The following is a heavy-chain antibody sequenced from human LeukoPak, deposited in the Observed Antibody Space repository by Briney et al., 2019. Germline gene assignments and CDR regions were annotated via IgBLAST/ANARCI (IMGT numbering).Heavy chain of an antibody. D-gene: IGHD3-10*01. CDR1: GFTFSRYA. J-gene: IGHJ6*03. V-gene: IGHV3-23*01. Sequence: PGGSLRLSCAASGFTFSRYAMNWVRQAPGKGLEWVSAIGGTGGRTYYADSVKGRFTIPRDNSKNTLYLQMNSLRAEDTAVYYCAKGGVTMIRGVVVTFYYMDVWGKGTTLTVSS. CDR3: AKGGVTMIRGVVVTFYYMDV. CDR2: IGGTGGRT.